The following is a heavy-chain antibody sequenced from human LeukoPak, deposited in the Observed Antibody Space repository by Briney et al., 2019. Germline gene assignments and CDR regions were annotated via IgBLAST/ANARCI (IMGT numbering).Heavy chain of an antibody. D-gene: IGHD6-19*01. CDR3: ARTRYNSGGGDY. CDR2: ISSSSSYI. CDR1: GFTFSIYN. J-gene: IGHJ4*02. V-gene: IGHV3-21*01. Sequence: GGSLRLSCAASGFTFSIYNMNWVRQAPGKGLEWVSSISSSSSYIYYADSVKGRFTISRDNAKNSLYLQMNSLRAEDTAVYYCARTRYNSGGGDYWGRGTPVTVSP.